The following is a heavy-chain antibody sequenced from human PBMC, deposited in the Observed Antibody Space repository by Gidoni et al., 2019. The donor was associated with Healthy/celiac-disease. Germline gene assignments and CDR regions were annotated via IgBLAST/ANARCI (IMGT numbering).Heavy chain of an antibody. V-gene: IGHV1-3*01. Sequence: QVQLVQSGAEVKKPGASVTVSCKASGYTFTSYALHWVRQAPGQRLEWMGWINAGNGNTKYSQKFQGRVTITRDTSASTAYMELSSLRSEDTAVYYCARGLGYCSSTSCRPWFDPWGQGTLVTVSS. CDR2: INAGNGNT. D-gene: IGHD2-2*01. J-gene: IGHJ5*02. CDR1: GYTFTSYA. CDR3: ARGLGYCSSTSCRPWFDP.